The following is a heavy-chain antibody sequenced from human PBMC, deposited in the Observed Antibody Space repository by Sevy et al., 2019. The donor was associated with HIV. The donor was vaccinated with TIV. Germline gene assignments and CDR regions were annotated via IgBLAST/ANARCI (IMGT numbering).Heavy chain of an antibody. V-gene: IGHV3-66*01. D-gene: IGHD3-22*01. J-gene: IGHJ6*02. Sequence: GGSLRLSCVASGLTVGSLSINWVRQAPGKGLEWVSLIDSDGSAYYADSVQGRFTISRDNVKNTLYLKINALRAEDTGLYFCARDRYYDASGYYYYYYGMDVWGQGTTVTVSS. CDR1: GLTVGSLS. CDR2: IDSDGSA. CDR3: ARDRYYDASGYYYYYYGMDV.